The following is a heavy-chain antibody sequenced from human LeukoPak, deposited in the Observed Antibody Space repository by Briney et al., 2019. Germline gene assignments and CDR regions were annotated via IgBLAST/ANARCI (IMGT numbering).Heavy chain of an antibody. J-gene: IGHJ4*02. Sequence: GGSLRLSCAASGFTFSAYSMNWVRQAPGKGLEWVSSISTSSSYIYYADSVKGRITISRDNAKNSLYLQMNSLRVEDTAVYYCARDKDVYFDYWGQGTLVTVSS. CDR3: ARDKDVYFDY. CDR2: ISTSSSYI. V-gene: IGHV3-21*01. CDR1: GFTFSAYS.